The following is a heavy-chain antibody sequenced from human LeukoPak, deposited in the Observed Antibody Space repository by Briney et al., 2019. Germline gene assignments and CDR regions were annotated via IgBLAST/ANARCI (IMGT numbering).Heavy chain of an antibody. J-gene: IGHJ4*02. D-gene: IGHD3-22*01. CDR2: INSEDRTT. CDR1: GYTFCSYW. Sequence: GGSLRLSCAPSGYTFCSYWMHWVRQAPGKGLVWVSHINSEDRTTKYADSEKSRYTISRDNAKNTLYLQVNSLRAEETAVYYCARGGAYYYDNSGSYYYDYWGEGALVTVSS. V-gene: IGHV3-74*01. CDR3: ARGGAYYYDNSGSYYYDY.